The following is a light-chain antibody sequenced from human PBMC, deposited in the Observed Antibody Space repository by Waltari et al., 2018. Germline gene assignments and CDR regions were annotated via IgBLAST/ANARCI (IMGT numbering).Light chain of an antibody. V-gene: IGKV3-11*01. CDR2: DAS. J-gene: IGKJ4*01. Sequence: IVLTQSPATLSLSPGERATLSCRASQSVSSYLAWYQQKPGQAPRLLIYDASNRATGIPARFSGSGSGTDFTLTISSLEPEDFAVYYCQQRSNWPRHTFGGGTKVEIK. CDR3: QQRSNWPRHT. CDR1: QSVSSY.